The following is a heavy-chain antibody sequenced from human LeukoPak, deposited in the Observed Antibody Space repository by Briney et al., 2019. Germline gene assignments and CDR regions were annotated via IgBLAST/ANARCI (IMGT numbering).Heavy chain of an antibody. CDR2: ISGSSGII. D-gene: IGHD3-22*01. J-gene: IGHJ4*02. CDR3: ARGTAPWTYSKRKRSSGYSLRKMYYFDY. CDR1: GFTFNTYT. Sequence: GGSLRLSCAASGFTFNTYTMNWVRQAPGKGLEWVSYISGSSGIIDYADSVRGRFTISRDNAKNSLYLQMNSLRAEDTAVYYCARGTAPWTYSKRKRSSGYSLRKMYYFDYWGQGTLVTVSS. V-gene: IGHV3-48*01.